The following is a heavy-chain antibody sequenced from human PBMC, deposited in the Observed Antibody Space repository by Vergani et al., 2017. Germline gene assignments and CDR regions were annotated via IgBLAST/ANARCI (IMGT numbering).Heavy chain of an antibody. CDR2: IYYSGST. Sequence: QVQLQESGPGLVKPSETLSLTCTVSGGSISSYYWSWIRPPPGKGLEWIGYIYYSGSTNYNPSLKRRVTISVDTSKNQFSLKLSSVTAADTAVYYCARVPYSYGGMDVWGQGTTVTVSS. CDR1: GGSISSYY. D-gene: IGHD5-18*01. J-gene: IGHJ6*02. CDR3: ARVPYSYGGMDV. V-gene: IGHV4-59*01.